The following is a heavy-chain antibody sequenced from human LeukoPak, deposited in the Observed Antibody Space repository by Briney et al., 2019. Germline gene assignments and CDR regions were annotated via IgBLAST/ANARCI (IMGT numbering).Heavy chain of an antibody. V-gene: IGHV1-46*01. CDR3: ARGRHIYRCGGDCQGFDY. J-gene: IGHJ4*02. Sequence: ASVKVSCKASGYTFTSYYMHWVRQAPGQGLEWMGIINPSGGSTSYAQKFQGRVTMTRDTSTSTVYMELSSLRSEDTAVYYCARGRHIYRCGGDCQGFDYWGQGTLVTVSS. CDR2: INPSGGST. D-gene: IGHD2-21*02. CDR1: GYTFTSYY.